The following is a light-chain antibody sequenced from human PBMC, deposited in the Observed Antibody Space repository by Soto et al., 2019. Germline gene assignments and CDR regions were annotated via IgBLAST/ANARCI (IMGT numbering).Light chain of an antibody. J-gene: IGLJ1*01. V-gene: IGLV1-40*01. CDR3: CSYVGGYSYV. Sequence: QSLLTQPPSLSGAPGQRVTISCTGSSSNIGAGYDVHWYQQLPGTAPKLLIYGNSKRPSGVPDRFSGSKSGNTASLTISGLQAEDEADYYCCSYVGGYSYVFGIGTNVTVL. CDR2: GNS. CDR1: SSNIGAGYD.